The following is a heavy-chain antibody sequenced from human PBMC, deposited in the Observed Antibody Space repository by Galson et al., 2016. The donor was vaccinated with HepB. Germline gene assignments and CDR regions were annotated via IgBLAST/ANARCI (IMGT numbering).Heavy chain of an antibody. D-gene: IGHD2-8*01. CDR3: ASGLVSGTKY. Sequence: SLRLSCAASGFTFSGYWMHWVRQVPGKGLVWVSRIKRDGTAATYADSVTGRFTISRDNAKTTLYPQMNNLRVDDTALYYCASGLVSGTKYWGQGTLVTVSS. CDR2: IKRDGTAA. J-gene: IGHJ4*02. V-gene: IGHV3-74*01. CDR1: GFTFSGYW.